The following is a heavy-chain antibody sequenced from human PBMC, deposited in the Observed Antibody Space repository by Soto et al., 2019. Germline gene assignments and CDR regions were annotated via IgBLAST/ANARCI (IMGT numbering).Heavy chain of an antibody. J-gene: IGHJ4*02. CDR1: GYSFPGSW. CDR3: AKYEGAVAVEVYFDY. V-gene: IGHV5-51*01. D-gene: IGHD6-19*01. CDR2: IYPGDSDT. Sequence: GESLKISCKGSGYSFPGSWIGRVRQMPGKGLGWMGIIYPGDSDTRYSPSFQGRFTISRDNSKNTLYLQMNSLRAEDTAVYYCAKYEGAVAVEVYFDYWGQGTLVTVSS.